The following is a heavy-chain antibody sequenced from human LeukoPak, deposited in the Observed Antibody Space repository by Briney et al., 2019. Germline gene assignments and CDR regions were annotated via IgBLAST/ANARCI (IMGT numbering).Heavy chain of an antibody. CDR2: ISGSGGST. CDR3: AKGDYGDYVGWFDP. V-gene: IGHV3-23*01. J-gene: IGHJ5*02. D-gene: IGHD4-17*01. Sequence: GGYLRRSCAASGFTFSSYAMSWVRQAPGQGLEWVSAISGSGGSTYYADSVKGRFTISRDNSKNTLYLQMSSLRAEDTAVYYCAKGDYGDYVGWFDPWGQGTLVTVSS. CDR1: GFTFSSYA.